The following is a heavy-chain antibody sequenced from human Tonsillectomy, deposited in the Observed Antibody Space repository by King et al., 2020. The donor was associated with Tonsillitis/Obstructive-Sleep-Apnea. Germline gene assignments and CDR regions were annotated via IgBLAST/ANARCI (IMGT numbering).Heavy chain of an antibody. CDR1: GFSLSTSGMC. V-gene: IGHV2-70*15. CDR3: ARVVAATPAAYYYYYYMDV. D-gene: IGHD2-15*01. Sequence: FTLKESGPALVKPTQTLTLTCTFSGFSLSTSGMCVSWIRQPPGKALEWLARIDWEYDKYYSTSLKTRLTISKDTSKNQVVLTMTNMDPVDTATYYCARVVAATPAAYYYYYYMDVWGKGTTVTVSS. J-gene: IGHJ6*03. CDR2: IDWEYDK.